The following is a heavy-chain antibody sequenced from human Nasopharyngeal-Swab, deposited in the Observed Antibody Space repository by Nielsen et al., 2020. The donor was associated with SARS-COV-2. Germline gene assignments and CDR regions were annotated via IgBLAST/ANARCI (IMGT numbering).Heavy chain of an antibody. V-gene: IGHV3-33*01. J-gene: IGHJ4*02. CDR1: GFTFSSSG. CDR2: IRSDGSNN. D-gene: IGHD3-3*01. Sequence: GESLKISCAASGFTFSSSGMHWVRQAQGTGLEWVALIRSDGSNNYYADSVKGRFTISKDNSKHTMYLQINSLRAEDTAVYYCARCTDFRSGYHPYYYDYWGQGTVVTVSS. CDR3: ARCTDFRSGYHPYYYDY.